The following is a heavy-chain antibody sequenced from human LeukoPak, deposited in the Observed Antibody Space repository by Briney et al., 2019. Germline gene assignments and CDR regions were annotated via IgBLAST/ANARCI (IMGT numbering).Heavy chain of an antibody. D-gene: IGHD3-22*01. V-gene: IGHV1-2*02. CDR2: INPNSGGT. CDR1: GYTFTAYY. CDR3: ARVTYYYDSSGYHDGFDI. Sequence: ASVTVSCKASGYTFTAYYMHWVRQAPGQGLEWMGWINPNSGGTNYAQKFQGRVTMTRDTSISTAYMELSRLRSDDTAVYYCARVTYYYDSSGYHDGFDIWGQGTMVTVSS. J-gene: IGHJ3*02.